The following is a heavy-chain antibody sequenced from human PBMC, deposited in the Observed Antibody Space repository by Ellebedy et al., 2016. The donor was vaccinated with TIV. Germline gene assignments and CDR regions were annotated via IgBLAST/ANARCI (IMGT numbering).Heavy chain of an antibody. Sequence: GGSLRLSXAASGFTFSSYAMSWVRQAPGKGLEWVSAISGSGGSTYYADSVKGRFTISRDNAKNSLYLQMNSLRAEDTAVYYCARALASYLGPFDYWGQGTLVTVSS. CDR1: GFTFSSYA. J-gene: IGHJ4*02. V-gene: IGHV3-23*01. CDR3: ARALASYLGPFDY. CDR2: ISGSGGST.